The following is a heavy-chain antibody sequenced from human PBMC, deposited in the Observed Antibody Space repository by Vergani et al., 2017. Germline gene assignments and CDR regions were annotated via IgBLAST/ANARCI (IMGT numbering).Heavy chain of an antibody. CDR1: GGSMSSYY. CDR3: VSYSSSSGPVLC. CDR2: IYYSGST. Sequence: QVQLQESGPGLVKPSETLFLTCTVSGGSMSSYYWSWIRQPPGKRLEWIGSIYYSGSTNYNPSLKSRLTISLDTSMNQFSLKLSSVTAADSSLYYCVSYSSSSGPVLCWGQGTLVTFSS. V-gene: IGHV4-59*01. D-gene: IGHD6-6*01. J-gene: IGHJ4*02.